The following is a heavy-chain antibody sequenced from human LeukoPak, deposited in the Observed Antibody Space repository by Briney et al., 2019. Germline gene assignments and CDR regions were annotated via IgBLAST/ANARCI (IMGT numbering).Heavy chain of an antibody. CDR2: IYTSGST. V-gene: IGHV4-61*02. CDR1: GGSISSGSYY. D-gene: IGHD1-1*01. CDR3: ARVRSTWYYFDY. J-gene: IGHJ4*02. Sequence: PSQTLSLTCTVSGGSISSGSYYWSWIRQPAGKGLEWIGRIYTSGSTNYNPSLKSRVTISVDTSKNQFSLKLSSVTAADTAVYYCARVRSTWYYFDYWGQGTLVTVSS.